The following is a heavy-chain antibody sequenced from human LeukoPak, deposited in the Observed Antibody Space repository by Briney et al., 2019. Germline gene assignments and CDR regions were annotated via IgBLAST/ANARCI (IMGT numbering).Heavy chain of an antibody. D-gene: IGHD3-10*01. CDR1: GYSFTSYW. Sequence: GESLKISCKGSGYSFTSYWIGWVRQMPGKGLEWMGIIYPGDSDTKYSPSFQGHVTISADKSISTAYLQWSSLKASDSAIYYCARPSRGALFDYWGQGTLVAVSS. J-gene: IGHJ4*02. CDR2: IYPGDSDT. V-gene: IGHV5-51*01. CDR3: ARPSRGALFDY.